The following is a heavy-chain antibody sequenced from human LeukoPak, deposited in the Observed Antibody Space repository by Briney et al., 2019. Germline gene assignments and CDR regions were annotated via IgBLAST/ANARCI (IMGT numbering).Heavy chain of an antibody. D-gene: IGHD1-1*01. CDR2: ISSDSTTI. Sequence: PGGSLRLSCAASGFTFRNYNMNWVRQAPGKGLERISYISSDSTTIYYADSVKSRFTISRDNAKNSLYLQMNSLRAEDTAVYYCARDITELERLFDYWGQGTLVTVSS. CDR3: ARDITELERLFDY. CDR1: GFTFRNYN. J-gene: IGHJ4*02. V-gene: IGHV3-48*01.